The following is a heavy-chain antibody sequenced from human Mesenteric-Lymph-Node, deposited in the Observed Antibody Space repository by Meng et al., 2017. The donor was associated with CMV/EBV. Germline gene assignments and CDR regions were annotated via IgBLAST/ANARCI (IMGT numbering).Heavy chain of an antibody. D-gene: IGHD3-22*01. CDR2: ISSAGIT. Sequence: GESLKISCAASGFTFSSFAMTWVRQAPGKGLEWVSTISSAGITYYADSLKGRFTISRDDSKNMVYLQMNSLGAEDTAVYYCARDNNYYESSGYPPDYYYYGMDVWGQGTTVTVSS. V-gene: IGHV3-23*01. CDR3: ARDNNYYESSGYPPDYYYYGMDV. J-gene: IGHJ6*02. CDR1: GFTFSSFA.